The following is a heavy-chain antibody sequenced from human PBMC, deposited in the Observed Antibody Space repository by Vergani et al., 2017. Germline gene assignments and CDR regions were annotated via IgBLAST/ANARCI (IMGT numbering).Heavy chain of an antibody. D-gene: IGHD2-2*02. Sequence: QVQLQESGPGLVKPPGTLSLTCAVSGDSISINKCWTWVRQPPGKGLEWIGEICHTEDTKYSPSLKSRVTVSVDESRNLFSLRLNSVTAAATAVYYCATIGYRRWGYYFDYWGQGILVTVSS. V-gene: IGHV4-4*03. CDR2: ICHTEDT. J-gene: IGHJ4*02. CDR3: ATIGYRRWGYYFDY. CDR1: GDSISINKC.